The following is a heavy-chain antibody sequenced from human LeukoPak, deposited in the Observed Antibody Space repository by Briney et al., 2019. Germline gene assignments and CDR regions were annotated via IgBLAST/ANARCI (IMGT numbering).Heavy chain of an antibody. D-gene: IGHD3-10*01. Sequence: GGSLRLSCAASGFTFSSSAMSWVRQAPGKGLEWVSVIFSGGSTYYADSVKGRFTISRDKSNNTLYLQMNSLRAEDTAVYYCARGPGKASFDYWGQGTLVTVSS. CDR2: IFSGGST. V-gene: IGHV3-53*01. CDR3: ARGPGKASFDY. CDR1: GFTFSSSA. J-gene: IGHJ4*02.